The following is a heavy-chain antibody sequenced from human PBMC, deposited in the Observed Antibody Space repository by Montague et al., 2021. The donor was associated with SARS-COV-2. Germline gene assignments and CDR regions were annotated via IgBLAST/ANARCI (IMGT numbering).Heavy chain of an antibody. CDR2: ISYSGST. Sequence: SETLSLTCTVSDGSISTIIYYWGWIRQPPGKGLEWIGSISYSGSTYYNPSLKSRVTISVDTSKNQFSLKLSSVTAADTAVYYCVIQLWWRAYFDYWGQGTLVTVSS. J-gene: IGHJ4*02. CDR3: VIQLWWRAYFDY. D-gene: IGHD4/OR15-4a*01. CDR1: DGSISTIIYY. V-gene: IGHV4-39*01.